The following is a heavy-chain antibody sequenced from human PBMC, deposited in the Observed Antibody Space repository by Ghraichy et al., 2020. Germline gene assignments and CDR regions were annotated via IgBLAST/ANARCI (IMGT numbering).Heavy chain of an antibody. D-gene: IGHD3-10*01. Sequence: TLSLTCTVSGGFISSGSYYWSWIRQPAGKGLEWIGRIYTSGSTNYNPSLKSRVTISVDTSKNQFSLKLSSVTAADTAVYYCARMVRGVLGIDYWGQGTLVTVSS. CDR3: ARMVRGVLGIDY. V-gene: IGHV4-61*02. CDR1: GGFISSGSYY. CDR2: IYTSGST. J-gene: IGHJ4*02.